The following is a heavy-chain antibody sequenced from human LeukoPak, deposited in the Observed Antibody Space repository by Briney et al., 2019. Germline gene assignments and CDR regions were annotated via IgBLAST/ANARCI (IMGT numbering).Heavy chain of an antibody. J-gene: IGHJ4*02. V-gene: IGHV4-59*01. CDR2: IYYGGST. D-gene: IGHD6-19*01. Sequence: SETLSLPCTASAVSLSGYYWSWLRQPPGKGLEWLGDIYYGGSTKSTPSLASRVTISLDTSKNQFSLVPSSVTAADTAVYYCARSVAVPRTEIDFWGEGALVTVSS. CDR1: AVSLSGYY. CDR3: ARSVAVPRTEIDF.